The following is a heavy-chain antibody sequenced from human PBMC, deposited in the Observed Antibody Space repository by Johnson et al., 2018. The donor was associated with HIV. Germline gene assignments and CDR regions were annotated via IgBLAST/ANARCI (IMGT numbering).Heavy chain of an antibody. V-gene: IGHV3-33*08. D-gene: IGHD2-21*01. CDR3: AILGWGAFDI. CDR2: IWYDGSNK. J-gene: IGHJ3*02. Sequence: QVQLVESGGGVVQPGRSLRLSCAASGFTFSSYAMHWVRQAPGKGLEWVAVIWYDGSNKYYENSVKGRFTVSRDNSKNTLYLQMDSLRAEDTAVYYCAILGWGAFDIWGQGTMVTVSS. CDR1: GFTFSSYA.